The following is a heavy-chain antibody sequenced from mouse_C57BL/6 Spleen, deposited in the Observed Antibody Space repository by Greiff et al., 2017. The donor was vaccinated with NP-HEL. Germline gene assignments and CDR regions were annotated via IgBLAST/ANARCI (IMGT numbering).Heavy chain of an antibody. Sequence: VQLQQSGAELVMPGASVKLSCKASGYTFTSYWMHWVKQRPGQGLEWIGEIDPSDSYTNYNQKFKGKSTLTVDKSSSTAYMQLSSLTSEDSAVYYCARRGDYGSSGDLGQGTTLTVSS. V-gene: IGHV1-69*01. J-gene: IGHJ2*01. CDR1: GYTFTSYW. CDR2: IDPSDSYT. CDR3: ARRGDYGSSGD. D-gene: IGHD1-1*01.